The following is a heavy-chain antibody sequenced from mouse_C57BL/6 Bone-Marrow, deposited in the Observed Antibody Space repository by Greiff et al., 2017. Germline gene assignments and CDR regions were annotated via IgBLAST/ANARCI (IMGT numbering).Heavy chain of an antibody. D-gene: IGHD2-5*01. Sequence: EVHLVESGAELVRPGASVKLSCTASGFNIKDDYMHWVKQRPEQGLEWIGWIDPENGDSEYASKFQGKGTITADTSSNTAYLQLSSLTSGDTAGDYCTTCLPNIVAWFAYWGQGTLVTVSA. CDR3: TTCLPNIVAWFAY. J-gene: IGHJ3*01. V-gene: IGHV14-4*01. CDR1: GFNIKDDY. CDR2: IDPENGDS.